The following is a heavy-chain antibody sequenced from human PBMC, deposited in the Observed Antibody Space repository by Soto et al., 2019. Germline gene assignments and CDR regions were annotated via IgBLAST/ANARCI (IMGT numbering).Heavy chain of an antibody. J-gene: IGHJ6*02. CDR2: IWYDGSNN. Sequence: QVQLVESGGGVVQPGRSLRLSCAASGFTFSSYGMHRVRQAPGKGLVWVEVIWYDGSNNYFADSVKGRFTISRDNSKNTLYLQMNSLRDEDTAVYYCARVQAKDGMDVWGQGTTVTVSS. CDR3: ARVQAKDGMDV. V-gene: IGHV3-33*01. CDR1: GFTFSSYG.